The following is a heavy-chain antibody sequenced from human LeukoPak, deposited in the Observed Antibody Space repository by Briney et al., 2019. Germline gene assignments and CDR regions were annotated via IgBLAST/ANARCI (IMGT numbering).Heavy chain of an antibody. V-gene: IGHV3-48*01. J-gene: IGHJ4*02. CDR2: ISSSSSTI. D-gene: IGHD5-12*01. Sequence: GGSPRLSCAASGFTFSSYSMNWVRQAPGKGLEWVSYISSSSSTIYYADSVKGRFTISRDNAKNSLYLQMNSLRAKDTAVYYCASGYSTHDYWGQGTLVTVSS. CDR3: ASGYSTHDY. CDR1: GFTFSSYS.